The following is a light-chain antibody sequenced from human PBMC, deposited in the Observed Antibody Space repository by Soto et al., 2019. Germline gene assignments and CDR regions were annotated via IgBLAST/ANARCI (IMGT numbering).Light chain of an antibody. V-gene: IGKV1-5*01. CDR3: QHYIDYPLT. J-gene: IGKJ4*01. CDR2: DAS. CDR1: QSTSSW. Sequence: DIQITQSPSTLSASVGDRVTITCRASQSTSSWLAWYQQKPGKAPKLLIYDASSLESGVPSRFSGSGSGTEFTLTISSLQPDDFATYYCQHYIDYPLTFGGGTKVDIK.